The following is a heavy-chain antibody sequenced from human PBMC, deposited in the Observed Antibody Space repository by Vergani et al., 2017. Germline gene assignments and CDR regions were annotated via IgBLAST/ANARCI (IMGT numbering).Heavy chain of an antibody. D-gene: IGHD3-22*01. V-gene: IGHV3-7*01. CDR1: GFTFSNYW. CDR3: ARXHRAYFYDNNFDY. J-gene: IGHJ4*02. Sequence: EVQLVESGGGLVQPGGSLRLSCAASGFTFSNYWMSWVRQAPGKGLEWVANINQDGSDKYYVDSVKGRFTISRDTAKNSLYLQMNSLRAEDAAVYYCARXHRAYFYDNNFDYWGQGTLVTVSS. CDR2: INQDGSDK.